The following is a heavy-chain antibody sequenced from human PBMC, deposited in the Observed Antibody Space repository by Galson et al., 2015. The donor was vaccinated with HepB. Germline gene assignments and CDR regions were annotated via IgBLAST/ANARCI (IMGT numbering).Heavy chain of an antibody. CDR1: GFTFSSYS. V-gene: IGHV3-48*04. CDR3: ARLGYSSGWAFDY. CDR2: ISSSSSTI. Sequence: SLRLSCAASGFTFSSYSMNWVRQAPGKGLEWVSYISSSSSTIYYADSVKGRFTISRDNAKNSLYLQMNSLRAEDTAVYYCARLGYSSGWAFDYWGQGTLVTVSS. D-gene: IGHD6-19*01. J-gene: IGHJ4*02.